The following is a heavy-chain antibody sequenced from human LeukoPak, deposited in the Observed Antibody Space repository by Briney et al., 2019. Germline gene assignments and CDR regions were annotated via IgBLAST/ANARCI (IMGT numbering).Heavy chain of an antibody. J-gene: IGHJ5*02. V-gene: IGHV1-2*02. D-gene: IGHD5-18*01. CDR1: GYTFTGYY. CDR2: INPNSGGT. Sequence: GASVKVSCKASGYTFTGYYMHWVRQAPGQGLEWMGWINPNSGGTNYARKFQGRVTMTRDTSISTAYMELSRLRSDDTAVYYCARDGGSGSGYSYGLLNWFDPWGQGTLVTVSS. CDR3: ARDGGSGSGYSYGLLNWFDP.